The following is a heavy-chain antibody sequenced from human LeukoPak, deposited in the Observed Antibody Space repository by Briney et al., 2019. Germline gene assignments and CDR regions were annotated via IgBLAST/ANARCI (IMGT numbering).Heavy chain of an antibody. J-gene: IGHJ4*02. D-gene: IGHD1-26*01. V-gene: IGHV3-30*04. Sequence: GGSLSLSCAASGFTFGTYAMHWVRQAPGKGLEWVAVILSDGSIQNSADSVRGRFIISRDNSKNTLFLQMNRLRTEDTAVYYCSRGAILGGYNLIDYWGQGTLVTVSS. CDR1: GFTFGTYA. CDR2: ILSDGSIQ. CDR3: SRGAILGGYNLIDY.